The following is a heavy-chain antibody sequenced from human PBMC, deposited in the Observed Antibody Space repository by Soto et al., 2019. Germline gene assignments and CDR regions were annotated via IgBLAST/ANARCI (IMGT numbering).Heavy chain of an antibody. CDR2: ISYSGNT. CDR3: ARDREYCSSTRCYWYFDY. Sequence: SETLSLTCAVSGGSVSSDGYYWSWIRQPPGKGLEWIGYISYSGNTNYNPSLNSRVTISVDTSRNQFSLKLSSVTAADTAMYYCARDREYCSSTRCYWYFDYWGQGSLVTVS. J-gene: IGHJ4*02. D-gene: IGHD2-2*01. V-gene: IGHV4-61*08. CDR1: GGSVSSDGYY.